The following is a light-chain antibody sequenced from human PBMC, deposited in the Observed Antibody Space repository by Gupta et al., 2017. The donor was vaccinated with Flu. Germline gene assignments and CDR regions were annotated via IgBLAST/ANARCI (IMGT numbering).Light chain of an antibody. J-gene: IGLJ3*02. CDR1: SNDVGGYSY. Sequence: QSALTQPASVSGSPGQSIPISCTGTSNDVGGYSYVSWYQQRPGKAPKLIIYEVTNRPSGVSNRFSGSKSGNTASLTISGLQAEDEADYYCSSYTSSTTPVCGGGTELTVL. V-gene: IGLV2-14*01. CDR3: SSYTSSTTPV. CDR2: EVT.